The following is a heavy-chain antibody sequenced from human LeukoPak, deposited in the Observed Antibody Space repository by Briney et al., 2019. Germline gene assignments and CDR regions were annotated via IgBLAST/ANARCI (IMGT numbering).Heavy chain of an antibody. D-gene: IGHD6-19*01. Sequence: GGSLRLSCAASGFTLSSYWMSWVRQAPGKGLEWVANIKQDGSEKYYVDSVKGRFTISRDNAKNSLYLQMNSLRAEDTAVYYCAGFDRSGWSGPDAFDIWGQGTMVTVSS. CDR3: AGFDRSGWSGPDAFDI. CDR2: IKQDGSEK. CDR1: GFTLSSYW. V-gene: IGHV3-7*01. J-gene: IGHJ3*02.